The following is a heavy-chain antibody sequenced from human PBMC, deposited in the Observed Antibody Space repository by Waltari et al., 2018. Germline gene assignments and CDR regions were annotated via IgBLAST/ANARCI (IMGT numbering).Heavy chain of an antibody. Sequence: EVQLVESGGGLVQPGGSLGLSCAASGFTFDNFWMTWVQQAPGKGLEVVANINDYEKEKYHVDSVKGRFTISRDNTKKSLYLQMNSLRVDDTAVYYCARGEEGYGEAYYWGQGTLVTVSS. CDR2: INDYEKEK. J-gene: IGHJ4*02. D-gene: IGHD3-10*01. CDR1: GFTFDNFW. CDR3: ARGEEGYGEAYY. V-gene: IGHV3-7*04.